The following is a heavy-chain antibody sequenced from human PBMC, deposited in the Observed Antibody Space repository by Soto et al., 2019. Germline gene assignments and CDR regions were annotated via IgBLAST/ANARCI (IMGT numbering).Heavy chain of an antibody. J-gene: IGHJ6*02. V-gene: IGHV3-43*01. CDR3: AKVGGYCSSTSCPPYYYGMDV. CDR2: ISWDGGST. D-gene: IGHD2-2*03. CDR1: GFTFDDYT. Sequence: VGSLRLSCAASGFTFDDYTMPWVRQAPGKGLEWVSLISWDGGSTYYADSVKGRFTISRDNSKNSLYLQMNSLRTEDTALYYCAKVGGYCSSTSCPPYYYGMDVWGQGTTVTVSS.